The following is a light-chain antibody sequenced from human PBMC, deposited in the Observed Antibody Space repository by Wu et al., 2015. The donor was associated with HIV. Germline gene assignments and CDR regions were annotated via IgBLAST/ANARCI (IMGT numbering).Light chain of an antibody. CDR3: QQRLNWPLT. CDR2: GAS. V-gene: IGKV3-11*01. CDR1: QRLGTN. J-gene: IGKJ5*01. Sequence: EIVLTQSPATLSLSPGERATLSCRASQRLGTNLAWYQQKPGQAPRLLIYGASNRATGIPARFSGSGSGTDFILTISSLEPEDFATYSCQQRLNWPLTFGQGTRLEI.